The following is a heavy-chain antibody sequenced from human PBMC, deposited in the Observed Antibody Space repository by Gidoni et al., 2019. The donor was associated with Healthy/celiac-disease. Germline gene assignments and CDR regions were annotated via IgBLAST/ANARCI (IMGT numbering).Heavy chain of an antibody. Sequence: VQLVETGGGLVQPGRSLRLSCASSGFPFDYYAMHWVRQAPGKGLEWVSCISWNSGSIGYADSVKGRFTISRDNAKNSLYLQMNSLRAEDTALYYCAKDGDYGDYVFWYFDLWGRGTLVTVSS. D-gene: IGHD4-17*01. CDR3: AKDGDYGDYVFWYFDL. CDR1: GFPFDYYA. V-gene: IGHV3-9*01. J-gene: IGHJ2*01. CDR2: ISWNSGSI.